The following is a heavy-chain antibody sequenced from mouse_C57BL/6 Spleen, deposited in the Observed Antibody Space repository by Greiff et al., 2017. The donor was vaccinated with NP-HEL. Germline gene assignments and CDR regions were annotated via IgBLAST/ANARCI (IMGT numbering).Heavy chain of an antibody. CDR3: ARDLGWDGYYFDY. Sequence: EVMLVESGGGLVKPGGSLKLSCAASGFTFSSYAMSWVRQTPEKRLEWVATISDGGSYTYYPDNVKGRFTISRDNAKNNLYLQMSHLKSEDTAMYYCARDLGWDGYYFDYWGQGTTLTVSS. J-gene: IGHJ2*01. D-gene: IGHD4-1*01. CDR1: GFTFSSYA. V-gene: IGHV5-4*01. CDR2: ISDGGSYT.